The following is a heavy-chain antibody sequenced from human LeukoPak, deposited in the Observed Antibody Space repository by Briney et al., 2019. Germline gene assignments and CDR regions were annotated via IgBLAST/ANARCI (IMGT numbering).Heavy chain of an antibody. CDR1: GGSISSYY. CDR3: ARDASIFGPAYYFDF. D-gene: IGHD3-3*01. CDR2: IYTSGSS. J-gene: IGHJ4*02. Sequence: PSETLSLTCTVSGGSISSYYWSWIRQPAGKGLEWIGCIYTSGSSNYNPSLKSRVTMSVDTSKNQFSLKMSSVTAADTAVYYCARDASIFGPAYYFDFWGQGTLVTVSS. V-gene: IGHV4-4*07.